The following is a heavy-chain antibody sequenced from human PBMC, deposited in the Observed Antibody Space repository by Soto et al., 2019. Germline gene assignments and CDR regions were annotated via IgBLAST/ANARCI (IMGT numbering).Heavy chain of an antibody. V-gene: IGHV3-21*01. CDR3: ATVTAAGY. CDR2: ISSSGSYI. J-gene: IGHJ4*02. CDR1: GFTFSHYS. D-gene: IGHD2-21*02. Sequence: GGSLRLSCAASGFTFSHYSVNWVRQAPGKGLEWVSSISSSGSYIFYADSVKGRFTISRDNAKNSVYLQMNSLRAEDTALYYCATVTAAGYWGQGTLVTVSS.